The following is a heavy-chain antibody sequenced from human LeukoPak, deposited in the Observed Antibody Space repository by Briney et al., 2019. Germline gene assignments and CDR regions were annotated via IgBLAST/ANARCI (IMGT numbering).Heavy chain of an antibody. J-gene: IGHJ4*02. V-gene: IGHV3-33*06. Sequence: GKSLRLSCAASDAMHWVRQAPGKCLEWVAVIWHDGLNKFYADFLKGRFTISRDFSNDTVYLQMSGLTVEDTAVYYCAKAGQRSYAEAFDSWGQGTLVTVSS. CDR1: DA. CDR3: AKAGQRSYAEAFDS. D-gene: IGHD3-16*01. CDR2: IWHDGLNK.